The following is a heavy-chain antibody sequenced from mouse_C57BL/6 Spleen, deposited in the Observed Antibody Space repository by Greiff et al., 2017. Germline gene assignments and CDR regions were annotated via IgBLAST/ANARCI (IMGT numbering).Heavy chain of an antibody. CDR3: AKAGYSVYFDY. CDR2: ISSGSSTI. CDR1: GFTFSDYG. D-gene: IGHD2-3*01. Sequence: EVKLLESGGGLVKPGGSLKLSCAASGFTFSDYGMHWVRQAPEKGLEWVAYISSGSSTIYYADTVKGRFTISRDNAKNTLFLQMTSLTSEDTAMYYCAKAGYSVYFDYWGQGTTLTVSS. J-gene: IGHJ2*01. V-gene: IGHV5-17*01.